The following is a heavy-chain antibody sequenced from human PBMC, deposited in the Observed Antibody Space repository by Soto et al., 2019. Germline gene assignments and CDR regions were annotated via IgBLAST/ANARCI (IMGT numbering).Heavy chain of an antibody. D-gene: IGHD4-17*01. J-gene: IGHJ4*02. CDR1: GGTFSSYA. CDR3: AHIGDYVTTHFDY. CDR2: IIPIFGTA. Sequence: SVKVSCKASGGTFSSYAISWVRQAPGQGLEWMGGIIPIFGTANYAQKFQGRVTITTDESTSTAYMELSSLRSEDTAVYYCAHIGDYVTTHFDYWGQGTLVTVSS. V-gene: IGHV1-69*05.